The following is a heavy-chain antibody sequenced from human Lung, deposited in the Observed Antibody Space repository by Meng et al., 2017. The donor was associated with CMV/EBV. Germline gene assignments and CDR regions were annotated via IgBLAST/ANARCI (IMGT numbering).Heavy chain of an antibody. Sequence: ASVKVSXKASGYKFTDYGITWVRQAPGQGLEWMGWIYTYNGNTNFAQNVQGRGSMTRDTSTSTAYMELRSLRSDDTAVYYCARSKIAARSHYYYGMDVWGKGNXV. J-gene: IGHJ6*04. CDR2: IYTYNGNT. CDR1: GYKFTDYG. V-gene: IGHV1-18*01. D-gene: IGHD6-6*01. CDR3: ARSKIAARSHYYYGMDV.